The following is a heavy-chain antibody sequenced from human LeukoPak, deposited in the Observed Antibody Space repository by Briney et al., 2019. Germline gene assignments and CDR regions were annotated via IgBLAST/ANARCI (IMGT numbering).Heavy chain of an antibody. J-gene: IGHJ4*02. D-gene: IGHD2-2*02. Sequence: PSETLSLTCTVSSGSISSYFWGWVRQPPGKGLEWIGRIYTTGTTHYNPSLKSRVTMSIDTSTNQFSLNLRSMTAADPAVYYCGRQGYTASHYFLDFWSQGTLVAVS. V-gene: IGHV4-4*07. CDR1: SGSISSYF. CDR3: GRQGYTASHYFLDF. CDR2: IYTTGTT.